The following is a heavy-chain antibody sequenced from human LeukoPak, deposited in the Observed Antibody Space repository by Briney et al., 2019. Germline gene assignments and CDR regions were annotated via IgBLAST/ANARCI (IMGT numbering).Heavy chain of an antibody. CDR3: ASGYPYYYGMDV. D-gene: IGHD3-16*02. V-gene: IGHV1-8*01. CDR1: GYTFTSYD. J-gene: IGHJ6*02. Sequence: ASVKVSCKASGYTFTSYDINWVRQATGQGLEWMGWMNPNSGNTGYAQKLQGRVTMTTDTSTSTAYMELRSLRSDDTAVYYCASGYPYYYGMDVWGQGTTVTVSS. CDR2: MNPNSGNT.